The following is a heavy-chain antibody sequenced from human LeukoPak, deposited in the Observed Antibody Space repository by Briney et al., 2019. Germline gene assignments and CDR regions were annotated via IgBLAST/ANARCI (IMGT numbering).Heavy chain of an antibody. D-gene: IGHD4-23*01. CDR3: ARDPYGGNKRYFDY. V-gene: IGHV3-21*01. Sequence: PGGSLRLSCAASGFTFSSYSMNWVRQAPGKGLKWVSSISSSSSYIYYADSVKGRFTISRDNAKNSLYLQMNSLRAEDTAVYYCARDPYGGNKRYFDYWGQGTLVTVSS. CDR2: ISSSSSYI. CDR1: GFTFSSYS. J-gene: IGHJ4*02.